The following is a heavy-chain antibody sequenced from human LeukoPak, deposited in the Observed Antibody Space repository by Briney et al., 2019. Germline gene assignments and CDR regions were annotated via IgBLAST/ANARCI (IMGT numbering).Heavy chain of an antibody. Sequence: SETLSLTCAVYGGSFSGYFWSWVRQTPDMRLEWIGEITYTGYTNYNPSLKSRVTISVDTSKNEFSLRLNYVTAADTAIYYCARARTVRDVDWISHFDFWGQGTLVTVSS. CDR3: ARARTVRDVDWISHFDF. J-gene: IGHJ4*02. CDR1: GGSFSGYF. CDR2: ITYTGYT. D-gene: IGHD3-9*01. V-gene: IGHV4-34*01.